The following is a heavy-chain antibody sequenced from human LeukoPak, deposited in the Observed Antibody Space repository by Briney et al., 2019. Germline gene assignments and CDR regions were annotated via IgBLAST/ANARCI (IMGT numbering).Heavy chain of an antibody. CDR2: IIPIFGTA. V-gene: IGHV1-69*13. CDR1: GGTFSSYA. J-gene: IGHJ6*02. Sequence: SVKVSCKASGGTFSSYAISWVRQAPGQGLEWMGGIIPIFGTANYAQKFRGRVTITADESTSTAYMELSSLRSGDTAVYYCARGPTVVPNLPRDDYYYYGMDVWGQGTTVTVSS. D-gene: IGHD4-23*01. CDR3: ARGPTVVPNLPRDDYYYYGMDV.